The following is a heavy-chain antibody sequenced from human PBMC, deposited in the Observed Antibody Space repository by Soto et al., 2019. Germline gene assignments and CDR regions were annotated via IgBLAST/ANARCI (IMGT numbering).Heavy chain of an antibody. CDR3: AREIVVARGASYFDY. D-gene: IGHD2-2*01. J-gene: IGHJ4*02. CDR1: GFTFDDYG. CDR2: IRQDGSEK. V-gene: IGHV3-7*04. Sequence: GGSLRLSCAASGFTFDDYGMTWVRQAPGKGLEWVGNIRQDGSEKNYVDSVKGRFTISRDNAKNSLYLQMNSLRAEDTAVYYSAREIVVARGASYFDYWGPGTLVTVSS.